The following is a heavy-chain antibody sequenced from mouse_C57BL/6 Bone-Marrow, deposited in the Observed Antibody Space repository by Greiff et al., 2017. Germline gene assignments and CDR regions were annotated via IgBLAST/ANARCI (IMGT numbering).Heavy chain of an antibody. CDR3: GRQDYYGSRVFAY. J-gene: IGHJ3*01. D-gene: IGHD1-1*01. Sequence: EVQVVESGGGLVQPKGSLKLSCAASGFSFNTYAMNWVRQAPGKGLEWVARIRSKSNNYATYYADSVKDRFTISRDDSESMLYLQMNNLKTEDTAMYYCGRQDYYGSRVFAYWGQGTLVTVSA. CDR1: GFSFNTYA. CDR2: IRSKSNNYAT. V-gene: IGHV10-1*01.